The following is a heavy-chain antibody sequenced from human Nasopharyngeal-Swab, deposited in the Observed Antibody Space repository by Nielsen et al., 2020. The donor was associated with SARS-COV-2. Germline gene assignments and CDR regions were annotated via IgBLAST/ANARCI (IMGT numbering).Heavy chain of an antibody. J-gene: IGHJ4*02. V-gene: IGHV3-7*05. CDR3: ARDQTVAGYDFDY. CDR1: GLAFSGYW. CDR2: INQAGSEK. Sequence: GGSLRLSCTVSGLAFSGYWMSWVRQALGKGLEWVANINQAGSEKYYVDSVKGRFTISRDNAKNSLLLEMNSLSAEDTAVYYCARDQTVAGYDFDYWGQGTLVTVSP. D-gene: IGHD6-19*01.